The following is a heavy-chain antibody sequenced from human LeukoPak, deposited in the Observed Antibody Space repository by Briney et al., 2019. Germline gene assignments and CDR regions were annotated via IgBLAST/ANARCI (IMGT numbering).Heavy chain of an antibody. J-gene: IGHJ4*02. CDR2: IDYDGSTT. D-gene: IGHD5-18*01. V-gene: IGHV3-74*01. CDR3: ARHLSGVTGYTYGRGIDY. Sequence: GGSLRLSCAASGFSLSTFWMHWVRQAPGKGLVWVSRIDYDGSTTTYADSVKGRFTISRDNAKKSLYLQMNSLRAEDTAMNYCARHLSGVTGYTYGRGIDYWGQGTLVTVSS. CDR1: GFSLSTFW.